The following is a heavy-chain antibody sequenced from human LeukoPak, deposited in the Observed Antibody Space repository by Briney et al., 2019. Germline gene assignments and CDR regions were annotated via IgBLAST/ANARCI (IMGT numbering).Heavy chain of an antibody. V-gene: IGHV3-7*01. J-gene: IGHJ4*02. CDR2: IKQDGSDR. Sequence: PGGSLRLSCAASGFTFRNYWMSWVRQVPGTGLEWVANIKQDGSDRNYVTSVRGRFTISRDNAESSLYLQMNSLRAEDTAVYYCARSDSSGYYWGQGTLVTVSS. D-gene: IGHD3-22*01. CDR1: GFTFRNYW. CDR3: ARSDSSGYY.